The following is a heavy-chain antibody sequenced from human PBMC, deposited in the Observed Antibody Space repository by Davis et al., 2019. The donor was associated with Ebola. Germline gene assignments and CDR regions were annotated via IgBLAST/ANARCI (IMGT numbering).Heavy chain of an antibody. Sequence: GESPKLPCAAPGFTFTDYYMGWSRQAPGKGLEWVSYISGDSLYTNYADSVRGRLTISRDDAKNSLYLQMNSLRAEDTAIYYCVRVSRNIATGWYRFDAFDIWGQGTLVTVSS. CDR1: GFTFTDYY. J-gene: IGHJ3*02. D-gene: IGHD6-19*01. V-gene: IGHV3-11*06. CDR3: VRVSRNIATGWYRFDAFDI. CDR2: ISGDSLYT.